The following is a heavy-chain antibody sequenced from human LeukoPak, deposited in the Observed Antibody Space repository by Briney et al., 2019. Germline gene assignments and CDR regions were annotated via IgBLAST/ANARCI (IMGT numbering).Heavy chain of an antibody. CDR2: INPQSGGP. J-gene: IGHJ5*01. V-gene: IGHV1-2*02. CDR3: VRAHSGSYWGRWFDY. CDR1: GYTLTELS. D-gene: IGHD1-26*01. Sequence: GASVKVSCKVSGYTLTELSMHWVRQAPGQGLEWVGWINPQSGGPNYAQRFQDRVTMTRDTSISTAYMDLTGLTSDDTAVYYCVRAHSGSYWGRWFDYWGQGTLVTVSS.